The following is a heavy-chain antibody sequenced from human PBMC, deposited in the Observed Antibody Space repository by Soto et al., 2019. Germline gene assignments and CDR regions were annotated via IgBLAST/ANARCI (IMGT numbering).Heavy chain of an antibody. J-gene: IGHJ4*02. V-gene: IGHV1-69*01. Sequence: QVQLVQSGAEVKKPGSSVKVSCKASGGTFSSYAISWVRQAPGQRLEWMGGIIPIFGTANYAQKFQGRVTITADESTSSAYMELSSLRFEDTAVYYCARAGFYCDSSGYFDYWGQGTLVTVFS. D-gene: IGHD3-22*01. CDR1: GGTFSSYA. CDR2: IIPIFGTA. CDR3: ARAGFYCDSSGYFDY.